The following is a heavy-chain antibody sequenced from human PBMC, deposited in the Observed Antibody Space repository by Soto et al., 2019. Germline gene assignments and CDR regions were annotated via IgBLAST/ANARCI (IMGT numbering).Heavy chain of an antibody. Sequence: SVKVSCKASGGTFSSYAISWLRQAPGQGLEWMGGIIPIFGTANYAQKFQGRVTITADESMSTAYMELSSLRSEDTAVYYCARAPPSTVTTLYYFGYWGQGTLVTVSS. CDR1: GGTFSSYA. CDR2: IIPIFGTA. D-gene: IGHD4-17*01. CDR3: ARAPPSTVTTLYYFGY. V-gene: IGHV1-69*13. J-gene: IGHJ4*02.